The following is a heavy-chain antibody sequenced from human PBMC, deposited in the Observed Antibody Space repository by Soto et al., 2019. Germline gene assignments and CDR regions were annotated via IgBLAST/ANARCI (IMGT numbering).Heavy chain of an antibody. D-gene: IGHD3-22*01. Sequence: ASVKVSCKASGYIFTTYYMHWVRQAPGQGLEWMGWINPNSGDTSYAQKFQGRVTMTRDTSISTTYMELSRLRSDDTAVYFCAREGAYDSSGYSDYWGQGXLVTVYS. CDR1: GYIFTTYY. J-gene: IGHJ4*02. CDR2: INPNSGDT. V-gene: IGHV1-2*02. CDR3: AREGAYDSSGYSDY.